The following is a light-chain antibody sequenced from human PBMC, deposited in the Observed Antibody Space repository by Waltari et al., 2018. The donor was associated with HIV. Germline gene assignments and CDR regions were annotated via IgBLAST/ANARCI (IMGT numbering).Light chain of an antibody. CDR1: KLGDKY. Sequence: SYELTQPPSVSVSPGQTASITCSGDKLGDKYACWYQQKPGQSPVLVIYQDSSRPSGIPGRFSGSNSGNTATLTISGTQAMEEADYYCQAWDSSTDVVFGGGTKLTVL. J-gene: IGLJ2*01. CDR2: QDS. CDR3: QAWDSSTDVV. V-gene: IGLV3-1*01.